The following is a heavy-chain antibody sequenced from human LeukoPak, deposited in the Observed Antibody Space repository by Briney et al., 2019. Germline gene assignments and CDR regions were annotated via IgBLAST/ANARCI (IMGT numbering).Heavy chain of an antibody. Sequence: PSQTLSVTCTVSGGSISSGGYYWSWIRQHPGKGLEWIGYIYYSGSTYYNPSLKSRVTISVDTSKNQFSLKLSSVTAADTAVYYCARLEWEANFDYWGQGTLVTVSS. CDR2: IYYSGST. D-gene: IGHD3-3*01. CDR1: GGSISSGGYY. CDR3: ARLEWEANFDY. J-gene: IGHJ4*02. V-gene: IGHV4-31*03.